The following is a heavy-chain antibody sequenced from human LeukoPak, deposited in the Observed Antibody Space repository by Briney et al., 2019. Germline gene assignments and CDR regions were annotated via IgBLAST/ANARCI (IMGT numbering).Heavy chain of an antibody. V-gene: IGHV1-69*05. CDR1: GGTFSSYA. D-gene: IGHD3-22*01. J-gene: IGHJ3*02. CDR3: ARDSNYYDSSGYYYAFDI. Sequence: ASVKVSCKASGGTFSSYAISWVRQAPGQGLEWMGGIIPIFGTANYAQKFQGRVAITTDESTSTAYMELSSLRSEDTAVYYCARDSNYYDSSGYYYAFDIWGRGTMATVSS. CDR2: IIPIFGTA.